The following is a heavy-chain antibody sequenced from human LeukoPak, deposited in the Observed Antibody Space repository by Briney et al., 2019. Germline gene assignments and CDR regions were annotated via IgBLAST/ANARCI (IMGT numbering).Heavy chain of an antibody. D-gene: IGHD5-24*01. Sequence: PGGSLRLSCAASGFTVSSNYMSWVRQAPGKGLEWVSVIYSGGSTYYADSVKGRFTISRDNSKNTLYLQMNSLRAEDTAVYYCARVQWLQLEYYFGYWGQGTLVTVSS. CDR2: IYSGGST. CDR3: ARVQWLQLEYYFGY. V-gene: IGHV3-53*01. J-gene: IGHJ4*02. CDR1: GFTVSSNY.